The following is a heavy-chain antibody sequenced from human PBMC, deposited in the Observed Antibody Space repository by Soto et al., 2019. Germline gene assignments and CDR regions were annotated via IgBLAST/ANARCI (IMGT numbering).Heavy chain of an antibody. D-gene: IGHD2-2*01. CDR3: ARVYCSSTSCYEAPGVHWFDP. CDR2: IIPIFGTA. CDR1: GGTFSSYA. Sequence: GASVKVSCKASGGTFSSYAISWVRQAPGQGLEWMGGIIPIFGTANCAQKFQGRVTITADKSTSTAYMELSSLRSEDTAVYYCARVYCSSTSCYEAPGVHWFDPWGQGTLVTVSS. J-gene: IGHJ5*02. V-gene: IGHV1-69*06.